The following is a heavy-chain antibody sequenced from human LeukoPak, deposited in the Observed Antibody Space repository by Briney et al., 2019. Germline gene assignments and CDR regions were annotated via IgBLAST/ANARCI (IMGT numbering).Heavy chain of an antibody. V-gene: IGHV3-23*01. CDR2: ISDSGGAV. CDR1: GFTFSSYA. Sequence: GGSLRLSCAATGFTFSSYAMSWVRQAPGKGLEWVSGISDSGGAVYYADSVKGRFTISRDNSKNSLYLQMNSLRAEDTAVYYCAKKLSGSYKGFDYWGQGSLVTVSS. CDR3: AKKLSGSYKGFDY. D-gene: IGHD1-26*01. J-gene: IGHJ4*02.